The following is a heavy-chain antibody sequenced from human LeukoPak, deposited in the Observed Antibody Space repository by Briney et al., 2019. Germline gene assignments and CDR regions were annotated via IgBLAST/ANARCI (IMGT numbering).Heavy chain of an antibody. Sequence: GGSLRLSCAASGFTFSSYGMHWVRQAPGKGLEWVAVISYDGSNKYYADSVKGRFTISRDNSKNTLYLQMNSLRAEDTTVYYCARQYPLSIAVAGDYWGQGTLITVSS. D-gene: IGHD6-19*01. J-gene: IGHJ4*02. V-gene: IGHV3-30*03. CDR2: ISYDGSNK. CDR1: GFTFSSYG. CDR3: ARQYPLSIAVAGDY.